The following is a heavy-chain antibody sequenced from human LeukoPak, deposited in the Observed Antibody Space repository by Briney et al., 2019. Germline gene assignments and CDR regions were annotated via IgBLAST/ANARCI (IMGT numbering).Heavy chain of an antibody. J-gene: IGHJ4*02. Sequence: GGSLRLSCVGSGFTFSNYAMNWVRQTPGKGLEWVSALSGSGDATYYADSVKGRFTISRDNSKNTLYLQMNSLRAEDAAVYYCAKEAWVASSTWYFDYWGPGTLATVSS. D-gene: IGHD6-13*01. CDR1: GFTFSNYA. CDR3: AKEAWVASSTWYFDY. V-gene: IGHV3-23*01. CDR2: LSGSGDAT.